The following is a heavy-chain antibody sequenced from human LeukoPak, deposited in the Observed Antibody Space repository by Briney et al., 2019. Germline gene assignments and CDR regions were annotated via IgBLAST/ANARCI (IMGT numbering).Heavy chain of an antibody. Sequence: SETLSLTCTVSGGSISSYYWSWIRQPPGKGLEWIGYIYYSGSTNYNPSLKSRVTISADTSKNQFSLKLSSVTAADTAVYYCARVAGSVAAFVWGQGTMVTVSS. CDR1: GGSISSYY. V-gene: IGHV4-59*08. CDR2: IYYSGST. CDR3: ARVAGSVAAFV. D-gene: IGHD3-10*01. J-gene: IGHJ3*01.